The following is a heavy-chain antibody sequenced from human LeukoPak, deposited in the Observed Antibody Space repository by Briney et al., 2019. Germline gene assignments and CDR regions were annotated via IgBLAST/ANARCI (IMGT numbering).Heavy chain of an antibody. D-gene: IGHD7-27*01. CDR3: ARDNWNWGYSNFDY. Sequence: GGSLRLSCAASGFIFSRYNMSWVRQAPGKGLEWVSYIGSSSSPIYYADSVKGRFTISRDNAKNSLYLQMNSLRDEDTAVYYCARDNWNWGYSNFDYWGQGTLVTVSS. J-gene: IGHJ4*02. V-gene: IGHV3-48*02. CDR2: IGSSSSPI. CDR1: GFIFSRYN.